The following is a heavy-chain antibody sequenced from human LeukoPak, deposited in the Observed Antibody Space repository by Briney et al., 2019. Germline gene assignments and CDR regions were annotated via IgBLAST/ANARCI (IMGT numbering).Heavy chain of an antibody. Sequence: PGRSLRLSCAASGFTFSSYAMHWVRQAPGKGLEWVAVISYDGSNKYYADSVKGRFTISRDNPKNTLYLQMNSLRAEDTAVYYCARAEISYGSGACVGYWGQGTLVTVSS. CDR1: GFTFSSYA. D-gene: IGHD3-10*01. J-gene: IGHJ4*02. CDR3: ARAEISYGSGACVGY. CDR2: ISYDGSNK. V-gene: IGHV3-30*04.